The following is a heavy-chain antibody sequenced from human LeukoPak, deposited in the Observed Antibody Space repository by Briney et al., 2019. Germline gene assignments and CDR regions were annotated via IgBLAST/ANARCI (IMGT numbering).Heavy chain of an antibody. J-gene: IGHJ4*02. CDR1: GFTFSDYA. V-gene: IGHV3-23*01. CDR2: ISGSGAT. Sequence: GGSLRLSCAASGFTFSDYAMSWVRQAPGKGLEWVSAISGSGATYYADSVKGRFANSRDNSKNTLYLQMNSLRAEDTAVYYCAKVLGGIYFDYWGQVALVTVSS. D-gene: IGHD3-16*01. CDR3: AKVLGGIYFDY.